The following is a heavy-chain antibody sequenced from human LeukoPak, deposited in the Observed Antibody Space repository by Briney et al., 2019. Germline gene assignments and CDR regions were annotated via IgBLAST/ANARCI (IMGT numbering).Heavy chain of an antibody. Sequence: GGPLRLSCAASGFTFSSYAMHWVRQAPGQGLEYVSAISSNGGSTYYANSVKGRFTVSRDNSKNTLYLQMGSLRIEDMAVYYCASSPPTGTTWYFDLWGRGTLVTVSS. V-gene: IGHV3-64*01. CDR2: ISSNGGST. D-gene: IGHD1-7*01. CDR3: ASSPPTGTTWYFDL. CDR1: GFTFSSYA. J-gene: IGHJ2*01.